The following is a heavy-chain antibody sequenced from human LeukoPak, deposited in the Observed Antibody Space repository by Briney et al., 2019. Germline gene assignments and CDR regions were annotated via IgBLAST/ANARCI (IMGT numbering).Heavy chain of an antibody. CDR3: ARGSSNARGVNWFDP. Sequence: ASVKVSCKASGYTFTGYYAHWVRQAPGQGLEWMGWINPNSGGTNYAQKFQGRVTMTRDTSISTAYMDLSRQRSDDTAVYYCARGSSNARGVNWFDPWGQGTLVTVSS. V-gene: IGHV1-2*02. CDR2: INPNSGGT. CDR1: GYTFTGYY. J-gene: IGHJ5*02. D-gene: IGHD6-13*01.